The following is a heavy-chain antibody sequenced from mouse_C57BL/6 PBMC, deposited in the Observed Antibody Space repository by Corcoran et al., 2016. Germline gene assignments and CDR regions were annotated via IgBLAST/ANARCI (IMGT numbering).Heavy chain of an antibody. Sequence: EVQLQQSGPGLVKPGASVKMSCKASGYTFTDYYMNWVKQSHGKSLEWIGVINPYNGGTSYNQKFKGKATLTVDKSSSTAYMELNSLTSEDSAVYYCARHYGSSSWFAYWGQGTLVTVSA. CDR3: ARHYGSSSWFAY. J-gene: IGHJ3*01. CDR1: GYTFTDYY. D-gene: IGHD1-1*01. V-gene: IGHV1-19*01. CDR2: INPYNGGT.